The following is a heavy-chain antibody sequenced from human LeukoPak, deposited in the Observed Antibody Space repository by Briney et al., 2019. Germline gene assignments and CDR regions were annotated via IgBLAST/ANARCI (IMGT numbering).Heavy chain of an antibody. J-gene: IGHJ6*02. D-gene: IGHD2-15*01. CDR2: IKQDGSEK. Sequence: GGSLRLSCAASGFTFSSSWMSWVRQVPGKGLEWVANIKQDGSEKNYVDSVKGRFTISRDNAKNSLYLQMNSLRAEDTAVYYCANSPYCSGGNCYYYGMDVWGQGTTVTVSS. CDR3: ANSPYCSGGNCYYYGMDV. CDR1: GFTFSSSW. V-gene: IGHV3-7*01.